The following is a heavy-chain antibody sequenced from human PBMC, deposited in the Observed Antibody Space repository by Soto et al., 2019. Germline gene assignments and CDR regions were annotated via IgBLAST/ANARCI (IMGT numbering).Heavy chain of an antibody. J-gene: IGHJ6*02. V-gene: IGHV3-33*01. D-gene: IGHD4-17*01. CDR3: ARDPGDGDSEGYYYYYYGMDV. CDR1: GFTFSSYG. Sequence: QVQLVESGGGVVQPGRSLRLSCAASGFTFSSYGMHWVRQAPGKGLEWVAVIWYDGSNKYYADSVKGRFTISRDNSKNTLYLQMNSLRAEDTAVYYCARDPGDGDSEGYYYYYYGMDVWGQGTTVTVSS. CDR2: IWYDGSNK.